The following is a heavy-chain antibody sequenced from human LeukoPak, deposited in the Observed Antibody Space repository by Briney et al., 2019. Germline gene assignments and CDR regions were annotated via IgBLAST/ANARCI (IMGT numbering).Heavy chain of an antibody. V-gene: IGHV6-1*01. Sequence: SQTLSLTCAISGDSVSSNSAAWNWIRPSSSRGLEWLGRTYYRSKWYNDYAVSLKSRITINPDTSKNQFSLQLNSVTPEDTAVYYCARDPGAVAGTPHFDYWGQGTLVTVSS. CDR3: ARDPGAVAGTPHFDY. J-gene: IGHJ4*02. D-gene: IGHD6-19*01. CDR2: TYYRSKWYN. CDR1: GDSVSSNSAA.